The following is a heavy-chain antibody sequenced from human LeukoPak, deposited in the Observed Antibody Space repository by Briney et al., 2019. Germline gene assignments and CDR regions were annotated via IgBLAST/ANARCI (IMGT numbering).Heavy chain of an antibody. D-gene: IGHD6-6*01. CDR2: IYYSGST. Sequence: SETLSLTCTVSGGSISSYFWSWIRQPPGNRLEWIGYIYYSGSTNYNPSLKSRVTISVDTSKNQFSLKLSSVTAADTAVYYCARVDPDSSSTLEVFDYWGQGTLVTVSS. J-gene: IGHJ4*02. CDR1: GGSISSYF. CDR3: ARVDPDSSSTLEVFDY. V-gene: IGHV4-59*01.